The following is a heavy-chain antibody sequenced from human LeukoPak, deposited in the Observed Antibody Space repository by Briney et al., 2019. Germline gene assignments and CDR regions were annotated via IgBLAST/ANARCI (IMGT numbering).Heavy chain of an antibody. Sequence: GASVKVSCKASGSTFTNYYIHWVRQAPGQGLEWMGIINPSGGSTSYAQKFQGRVTMTRDTSTSTVYMELSSLRSEDTAVYHCTREYYGSGNQYYYMDVWGKGTTVTVSS. CDR3: TREYYGSGNQYYYMDV. J-gene: IGHJ6*03. V-gene: IGHV1-46*01. D-gene: IGHD3-10*01. CDR2: INPSGGST. CDR1: GSTFTNYY.